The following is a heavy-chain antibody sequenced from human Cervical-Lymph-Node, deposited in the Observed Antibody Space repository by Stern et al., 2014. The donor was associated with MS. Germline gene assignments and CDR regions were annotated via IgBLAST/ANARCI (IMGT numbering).Heavy chain of an antibody. V-gene: IGHV1-18*04. CDR1: GYTFTSYG. CDR3: ARGVYPSPIGSSWPFGY. J-gene: IGHJ4*02. Sequence: QVQLGQSGAEVKKPGASVKVSCKASGYTFTSYGISWVRQAPGQGLEWMGWISAYNGNTNYGQKLQGRVTMTTDTSTSTAYMELRSLRSDDTAVYYCARGVYPSPIGSSWPFGYWGQGTLVTVSS. D-gene: IGHD6-13*01. CDR2: ISAYNGNT.